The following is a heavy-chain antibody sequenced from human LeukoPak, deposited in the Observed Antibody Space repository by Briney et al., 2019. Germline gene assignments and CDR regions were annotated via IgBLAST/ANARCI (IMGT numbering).Heavy chain of an antibody. Sequence: SETLSLTCTVSGGSISSYYWSWIRQPPGKGLEWIGYIYYSGSTNYNPSLKSRVTISVDTSKNQFSLKLSSVTAADTAVYYCARLAIAAAGHYYYYGMDVWGQGTTVTVSS. CDR1: GGSISSYY. V-gene: IGHV4-59*08. D-gene: IGHD6-13*01. CDR3: ARLAIAAAGHYYYYGMDV. CDR2: IYYSGST. J-gene: IGHJ6*02.